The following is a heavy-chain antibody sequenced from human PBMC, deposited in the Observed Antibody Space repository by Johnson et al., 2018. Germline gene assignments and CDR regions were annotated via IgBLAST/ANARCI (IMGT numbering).Heavy chain of an antibody. CDR1: GFTFSNAW. V-gene: IGHV3-15*07. J-gene: IGHJ4*02. Sequence: VQLVQSGGGLVNPGGSLRLSCVASGFTFSNAWMIWLRQAPGKGLEWVGRIKSRSDGGTTEYAPFMKGRFTISRDDSKNTMYMQLNILETEDTGVYYCTAMSWLAHVFWGRGTVVTVSS. D-gene: IGHD6-19*01. CDR2: IKSRSDGGTT. CDR3: TAMSWLAHVF.